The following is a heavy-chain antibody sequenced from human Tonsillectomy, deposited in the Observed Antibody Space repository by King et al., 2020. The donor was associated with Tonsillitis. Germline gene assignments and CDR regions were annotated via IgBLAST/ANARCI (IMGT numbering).Heavy chain of an antibody. J-gene: IGHJ6*02. CDR1: GFTFINYA. D-gene: IGHD2-8*01. V-gene: IGHV3-30-3*01. Sequence: VQLMESGGGVVQPGRSLRLSCAASGFTFINYAMHWVRQAPGKGLEWVAVISYDGSNTHYADSVKGRFTISRDNTKNTLYLQMSSLRAEDTAVYYCARDIGLGGLMEPYYYYGMDVWGQGTTLTVSS. CDR2: ISYDGSNT. CDR3: ARDIGLGGLMEPYYYYGMDV.